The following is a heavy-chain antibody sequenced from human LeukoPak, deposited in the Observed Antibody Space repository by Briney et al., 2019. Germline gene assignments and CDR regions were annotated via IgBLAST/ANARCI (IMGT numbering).Heavy chain of an antibody. Sequence: SETLSLTCAVYGGSFSGYYRSWIRQPPGKGLEWIGEINHSGSTNYNPSLKSRVTISVDTSKNQFSLKLSSVTAADTAVYYCARALSSGYYSLNYWGQGTLVTVSS. CDR3: ARALSSGYYSLNY. J-gene: IGHJ4*02. D-gene: IGHD3-22*01. CDR2: INHSGST. CDR1: GGSFSGYY. V-gene: IGHV4-34*01.